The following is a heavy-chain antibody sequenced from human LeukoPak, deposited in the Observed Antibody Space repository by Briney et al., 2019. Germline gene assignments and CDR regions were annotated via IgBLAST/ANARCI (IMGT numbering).Heavy chain of an antibody. CDR2: IHDSGRS. D-gene: IGHD1-1*01. J-gene: IGHJ4*02. CDR1: GGPTSDYY. CDR3: ARAHTNNWHVDY. Sequence: SETLPPTCTVSGGPTSDYYWSWIRQPPEKGLEWIGYIHDSGRSDYNPSLKSRVSISVDTSKNQLSLKLSSVTAADTAVYYCARAHTNNWHVDYWGQGTLVTVSS. V-gene: IGHV4-59*01.